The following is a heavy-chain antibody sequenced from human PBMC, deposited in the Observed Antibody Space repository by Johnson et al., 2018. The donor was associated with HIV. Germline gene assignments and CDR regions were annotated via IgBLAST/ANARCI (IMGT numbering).Heavy chain of an antibody. CDR3: ANEAGDSGAFDI. CDR1: GFTFSNYG. Sequence: QVQLVESGGGVVQPGRSLRLSCAASGFTFSNYGMAWVRQAPGKGLEWVAVISFAGMKKHYADSVRGRFPISRDNAKNSLYRQMNSLRAEDTALYYCANEAGDSGAFDIWGQGTMVTVAS. V-gene: IGHV3-30*18. CDR2: ISFAGMKK. D-gene: IGHD3-10*01. J-gene: IGHJ3*02.